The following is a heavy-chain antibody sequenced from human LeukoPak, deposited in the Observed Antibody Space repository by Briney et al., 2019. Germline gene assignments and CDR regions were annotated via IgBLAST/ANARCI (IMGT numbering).Heavy chain of an antibody. J-gene: IGHJ4*02. D-gene: IGHD3-3*01. CDR3: AKGHTMDLDY. CDR1: GFSFSNYV. Sequence: GGSLRLSCAASGFSFSNYVMQWVRQVPGKGLEWVALIAHDGSNKYYADSVKGRFTISRDNSKNTLYLQMNSLRAEDTAVYYCAKGHTMDLDYWGQGTLVTVSS. V-gene: IGHV3-30*18. CDR2: IAHDGSNK.